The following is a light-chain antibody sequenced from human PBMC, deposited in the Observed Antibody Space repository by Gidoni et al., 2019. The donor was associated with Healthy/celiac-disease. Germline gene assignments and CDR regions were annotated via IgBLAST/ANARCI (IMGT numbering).Light chain of an antibody. CDR2: DAS. J-gene: IGKJ3*01. V-gene: IGKV3D-11*02. CDR3: QQRSNWQFT. Sequence: EIVLTQSPATLSLSPGERATLSCRASQSVSSYLAWYQQKPGQAPRLLIYDASNRATGIPARFSGSGPGTDFTLTISSLEPEDFAVYYCQQRSNWQFTFGPXTKVDIK. CDR1: QSVSSY.